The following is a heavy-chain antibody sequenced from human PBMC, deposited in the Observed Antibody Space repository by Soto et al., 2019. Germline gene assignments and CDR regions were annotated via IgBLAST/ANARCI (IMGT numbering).Heavy chain of an antibody. J-gene: IGHJ4*02. Sequence: PSETLSLTCTVSGGSISTYYWSWIRQPPGGTLEWIGHIYASGATNYNPSLESRVTMSVDMPNNEFSLELTSLTAADTAVYYCARSHSFVVSIYHYYFDFWGQGTLVTVSS. CDR3: ARSHSFVVSIYHYYFDF. CDR2: IYASGAT. V-gene: IGHV4-4*07. CDR1: GGSISTYY. D-gene: IGHD3-16*02.